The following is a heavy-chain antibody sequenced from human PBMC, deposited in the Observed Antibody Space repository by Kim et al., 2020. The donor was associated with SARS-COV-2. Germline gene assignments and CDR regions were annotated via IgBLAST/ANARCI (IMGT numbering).Heavy chain of an antibody. J-gene: IGHJ4*02. CDR2: IYHSGST. CDR1: GYSISSGYY. Sequence: SETLSLTCTVSGYSISSGYYWGWIRQPPGKGLEWIGSIYHSGSTYYNPSLKSRVTISVDTSKNQFSLKLSSVTAADTAVYYCARAGSGCYWAYFHYWGQG. CDR3: ARAGSGCYWAYFHY. V-gene: IGHV4-38-2*02. D-gene: IGHD3-10*01.